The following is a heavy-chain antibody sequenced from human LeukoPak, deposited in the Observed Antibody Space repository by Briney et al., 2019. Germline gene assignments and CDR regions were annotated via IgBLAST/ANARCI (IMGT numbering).Heavy chain of an antibody. Sequence: GGSLRLSCAASGFTFSNYPMTWVRQAPGKGLEWVSAVSGSGAIAYYTDSVKGRFTISRDNSKNTLYLQMNSLRAEDTAVYYCAKPLYYDSSGYSGGDFDYWGQGTLVTVSS. V-gene: IGHV3-23*01. CDR3: AKPLYYDSSGYSGGDFDY. CDR1: GFTFSNYP. D-gene: IGHD3-22*01. J-gene: IGHJ4*02. CDR2: VSGSGAIA.